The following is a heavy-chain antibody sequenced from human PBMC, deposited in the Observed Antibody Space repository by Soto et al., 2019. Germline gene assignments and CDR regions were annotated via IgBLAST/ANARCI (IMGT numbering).Heavy chain of an antibody. V-gene: IGHV4-59*01. CDR3: ARARPPYYYGSGSYLGYYYYMDV. CDR1: GGSISSYY. D-gene: IGHD3-10*01. CDR2: IYYSGST. Sequence: QVQLQESGPGLVKPSETLSLTCTVSGGSISSYYWSWIRQPPGKGLAWIGDIYYSGSTNYNPSLKRRVTIAVDTSKNQFSLKLSSVTAADTAVYYCARARPPYYYGSGSYLGYYYYMDVWGKGTTVTVSS. J-gene: IGHJ6*03.